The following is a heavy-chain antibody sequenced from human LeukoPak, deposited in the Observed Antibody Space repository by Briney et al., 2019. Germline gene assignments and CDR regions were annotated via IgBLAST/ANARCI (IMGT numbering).Heavy chain of an antibody. CDR1: GVSMSSSPYY. V-gene: IGHV4-39*01. Sequence: SETLSLTCTVSGVSMSSSPYYWGWIRQPPGKGLEWIGSIYYSGSTYYNPSLKSRVTISVDTSNNQFSLKLTSVTAADTAVYYCAKSGGYGLIDYWGQGTLVTVSS. CDR2: IYYSGST. D-gene: IGHD1-26*01. CDR3: AKSGGYGLIDY. J-gene: IGHJ4*02.